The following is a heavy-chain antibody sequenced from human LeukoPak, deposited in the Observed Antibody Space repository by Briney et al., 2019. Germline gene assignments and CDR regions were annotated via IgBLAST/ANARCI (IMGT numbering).Heavy chain of an antibody. J-gene: IGHJ6*03. V-gene: IGHV3-11*01. CDR1: GFTFSDYY. D-gene: IGHD3-3*01. Sequence: GGSLRLSCAASGFTFSDYYMSWIRQAPGKGLEWVSYISSSGSTIYYADSVKGRFTISRDNAKNSLYLQMNSLRAEDTAVYYCARDFRYDFWSGSEGYYMDVWGKGTTVTVSS. CDR2: ISSSGSTI. CDR3: ARDFRYDFWSGSEGYYMDV.